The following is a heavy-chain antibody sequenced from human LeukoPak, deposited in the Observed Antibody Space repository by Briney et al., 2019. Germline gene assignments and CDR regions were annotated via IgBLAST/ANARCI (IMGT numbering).Heavy chain of an antibody. D-gene: IGHD3-22*01. J-gene: IGHJ3*02. CDR2: ISGSGGNT. V-gene: IGHV3-23*01. Sequence: PGGSLRLSCAASGLTFSSYAMSCVRQAPGKGLEWVSAISGSGGNTYYADSVKGRFTIARDNSKNTLYLQMNSPRAEDTAVYYCAKAKTMTHDAFDIWGQGTMVTVSS. CDR1: GLTFSSYA. CDR3: AKAKTMTHDAFDI.